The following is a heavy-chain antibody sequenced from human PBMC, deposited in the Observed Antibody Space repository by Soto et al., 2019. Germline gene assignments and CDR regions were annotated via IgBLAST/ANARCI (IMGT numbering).Heavy chain of an antibody. CDR2: ISWNSGSI. CDR1: GFTFDDYA. J-gene: IGHJ6*02. CDR3: AKNTRLYLAYGMDV. Sequence: PGGYLRLSCTASGFTFDDYAMHWVRRVPGKGLEWVSGISWNSGSIGYADSVKGRFTISRDNAKNTLFLQMLSLRPEDSALYYCAKNTRLYLAYGMDVWGQGTTVTVSS. V-gene: IGHV3-9*01.